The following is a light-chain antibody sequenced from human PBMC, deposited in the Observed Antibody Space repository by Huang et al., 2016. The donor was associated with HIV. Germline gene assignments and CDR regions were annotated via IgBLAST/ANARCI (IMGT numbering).Light chain of an antibody. CDR3: QQFDNSLT. CDR2: DAF. Sequence: DIQMTQSPSSLSASVGDRVTITCQASQDIRNHLNWYQQKPGKAPNLLIYDAFILQTGVPSRFSGSGSGTDYTLIISSLQPEDFATYYCQQFDNSLTFGAGTKVEIK. CDR1: QDIRNH. V-gene: IGKV1-33*01. J-gene: IGKJ4*01.